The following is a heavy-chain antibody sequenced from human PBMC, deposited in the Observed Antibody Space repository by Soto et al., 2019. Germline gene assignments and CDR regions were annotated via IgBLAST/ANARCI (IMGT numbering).Heavy chain of an antibody. J-gene: IGHJ6*02. Sequence: QVQLVESGGGVVQPGRSLRLSCAASGFTFSSYGMHWVRQAPGKGLEWVAVISYDGSNKYYADSVKGRFTISRDNSKNTLYLQMNSLRAEDTAVYYCAKPVSRIAVAVLFMDVWGQGTTVTVSS. CDR1: GFTFSSYG. CDR2: ISYDGSNK. V-gene: IGHV3-30*18. CDR3: AKPVSRIAVAVLFMDV. D-gene: IGHD6-19*01.